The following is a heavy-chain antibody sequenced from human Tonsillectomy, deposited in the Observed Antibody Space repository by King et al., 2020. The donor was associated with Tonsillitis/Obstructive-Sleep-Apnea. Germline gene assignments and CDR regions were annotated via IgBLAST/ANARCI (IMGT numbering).Heavy chain of an antibody. Sequence: QLVQSGAEVKKPGASVKVSCKVSGYTLTELSMHWVRQAPGKGLEWMGAFDPEDGETIYAQKFQGRVTMTEDTSTDTAYMELSSLRSEETAVYYCARKTGTTFLNAFDIWGQGTMVTVSS. V-gene: IGHV1-24*01. CDR1: GYTLTELS. J-gene: IGHJ3*02. CDR3: ARKTGTTFLNAFDI. D-gene: IGHD1-7*01. CDR2: FDPEDGET.